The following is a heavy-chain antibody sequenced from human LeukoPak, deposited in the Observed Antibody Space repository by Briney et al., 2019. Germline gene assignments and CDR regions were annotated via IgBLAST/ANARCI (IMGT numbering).Heavy chain of an antibody. J-gene: IGHJ4*02. CDR2: INPSGVTT. CDR3: ARSGRGTYYYFDL. Sequence: ASVKVSCKASGYTFSKYYMHWIRQAPGQGLEWMGIINPSGVTTTYAQKFQGRVTVTRDMSTSTVYMELSSLRSEDTAVYYCARSGRGTYYYFDLWGQGTLVTVSS. V-gene: IGHV1-46*01. CDR1: GYTFSKYY. D-gene: IGHD5-12*01.